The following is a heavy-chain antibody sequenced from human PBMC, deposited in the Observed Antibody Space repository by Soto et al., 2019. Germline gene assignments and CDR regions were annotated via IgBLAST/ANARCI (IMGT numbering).Heavy chain of an antibody. CDR2: ISGSGGST. CDR1: GFTFSSYA. Sequence: GGSLRLSCAASGFTFSSYAISWVRQAPGKGLEWVSAISGSGGSTYYADSVKGRFTISRDNSKNTLYLQMNSLRAEDTAVYYCANKVRTSIPQKNYYYYGMDVWGQGTTVTVSS. V-gene: IGHV3-23*01. J-gene: IGHJ6*02. CDR3: ANKVRTSIPQKNYYYYGMDV. D-gene: IGHD2-2*01.